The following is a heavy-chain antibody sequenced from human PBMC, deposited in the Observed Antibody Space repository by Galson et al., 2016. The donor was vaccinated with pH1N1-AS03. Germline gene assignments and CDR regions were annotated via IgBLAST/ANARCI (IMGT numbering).Heavy chain of an antibody. Sequence: SLRLSCAASGFTFSNYWMSWIRQAPGKGLEWVANINQDGSKKYYVDSVKGRFTISRDNAKNSLYLQMNSLRAEDTAVYYCARDLLVEVPAAIYFDLWGRGTLLTVST. V-gene: IGHV3-7*01. D-gene: IGHD2-2*01. CDR2: INQDGSKK. CDR1: GFTFSNYW. J-gene: IGHJ2*01. CDR3: ARDLLVEVPAAIYFDL.